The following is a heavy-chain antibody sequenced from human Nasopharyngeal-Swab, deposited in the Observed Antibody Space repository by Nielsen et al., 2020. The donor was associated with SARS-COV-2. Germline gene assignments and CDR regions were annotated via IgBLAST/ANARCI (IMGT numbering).Heavy chain of an antibody. CDR3: ARALHIYYYDSSGYFGDAFDI. Sequence: WILQPPGKGLEWVAVISYDGSNKYYADSVKGRFTISRDNSKNTLYLQMNSLRAEDTAVYYCARALHIYYYDSSGYFGDAFDIWGQGTMVTVSS. D-gene: IGHD3-22*01. V-gene: IGHV3-30*03. CDR2: ISYDGSNK. J-gene: IGHJ3*02.